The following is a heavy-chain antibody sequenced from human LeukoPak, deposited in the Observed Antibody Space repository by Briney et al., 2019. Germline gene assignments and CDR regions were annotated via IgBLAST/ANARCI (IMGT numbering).Heavy chain of an antibody. CDR1: GGSISTYV. Sequence: SETLSPTCTVSGGSISTYVWSWIRQTAGKGLEWIGRISDSGGTRYNPSLKSRVTMSVDTSKNQFSLKLDSVTAADTAVYYCARYSSGWPNDAFDIWGQGTMVTVSS. D-gene: IGHD6-19*01. V-gene: IGHV4-4*07. J-gene: IGHJ3*02. CDR3: ARYSSGWPNDAFDI. CDR2: ISDSGGT.